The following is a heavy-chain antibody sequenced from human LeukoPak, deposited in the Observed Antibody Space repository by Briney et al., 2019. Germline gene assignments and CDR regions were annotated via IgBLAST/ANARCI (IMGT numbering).Heavy chain of an antibody. Sequence: GGSLRLSCAASGFTFSSYGMHWVRQAPGKGLEWVAFIRYDGSNKYYADSVKGRFTISRDNSKNTLYLQMNSLRAEDTAVYYCARVANCGGDCDSAWGYYYWYMDVWGKGTTVTVSS. J-gene: IGHJ6*03. CDR1: GFTFSSYG. D-gene: IGHD2-21*01. CDR3: ARVANCGGDCDSAWGYYYWYMDV. V-gene: IGHV3-30*02. CDR2: IRYDGSNK.